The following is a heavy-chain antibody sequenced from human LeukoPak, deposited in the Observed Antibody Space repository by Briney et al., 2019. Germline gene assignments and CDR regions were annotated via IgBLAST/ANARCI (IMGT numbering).Heavy chain of an antibody. CDR1: GYTFTSYY. J-gene: IGHJ4*02. CDR2: INPSGGST. V-gene: IGHV1-46*01. Sequence: ASVKVSCKASGYTFTSYYMHWVRQAPGQGLEWMGIINPSGGSTSYAQKFQGRVTMTRDTSTSKVYMELSSLRSEDTAVYYCARAVVGARAFDYWGQGTLVTVSS. CDR3: ARAVVGARAFDY. D-gene: IGHD1-26*01.